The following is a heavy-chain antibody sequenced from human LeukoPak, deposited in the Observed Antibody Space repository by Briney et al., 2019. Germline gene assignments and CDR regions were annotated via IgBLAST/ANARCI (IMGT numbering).Heavy chain of an antibody. J-gene: IGHJ4*02. V-gene: IGHV4-38-2*02. CDR2: IYHSGST. CDR3: ARETWQPRGY. D-gene: IGHD5-24*01. Sequence: PSETLSLTCTVSGYSISSGYYWGWIRQPPGKGLEWIGSIYHSGSTYYNPSLKSRVTISVDTSKNQFSLKLSSVTAADTAVYYCARETWQPRGYWGQGTLVTVSS. CDR1: GYSISSGYY.